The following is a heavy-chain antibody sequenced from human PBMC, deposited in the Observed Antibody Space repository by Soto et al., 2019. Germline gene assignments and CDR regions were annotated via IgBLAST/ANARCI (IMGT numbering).Heavy chain of an antibody. Sequence: PGGSLRLSCAASGFTFSSYGMHWVRQAPGKGLEWVAVISYDGSNKYYADSVKGRFTISRDNSKNTLYLQMNSLRAEDTAVYYCATPSGSYGNPYGMDVWGQGTTVTVSS. D-gene: IGHD1-26*01. V-gene: IGHV3-30*03. CDR2: ISYDGSNK. J-gene: IGHJ6*02. CDR3: ATPSGSYGNPYGMDV. CDR1: GFTFSSYG.